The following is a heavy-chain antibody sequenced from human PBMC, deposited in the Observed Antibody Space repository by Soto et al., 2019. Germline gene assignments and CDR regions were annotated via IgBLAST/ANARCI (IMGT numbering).Heavy chain of an antibody. CDR1: GFTFSNYG. CDR2: ISFDGNNK. CDR3: VKPKEHFYDSSPGET. D-gene: IGHD3-22*01. Sequence: PGGSLRLSCAASGFTFSNYGMHWVRQAPGKGLEWVAIISFDGNNKYYSDSVKGQFTISRDNSKNMVFLQMNSLRPEDTAVYYCVKPKEHFYDSSPGETWGQGTPVTVSS. J-gene: IGHJ5*02. V-gene: IGHV3-30*18.